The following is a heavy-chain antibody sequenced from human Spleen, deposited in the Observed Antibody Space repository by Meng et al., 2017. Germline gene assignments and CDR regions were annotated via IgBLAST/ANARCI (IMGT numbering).Heavy chain of an antibody. CDR3: AKEAQVGAAIDY. Sequence: GESLKISCAASGFTFSSYSMNWVRQAPGKGLEWVSSISSSSSYIYYADSVKGRFTISRDNAKNSLYLQMNSLRAEDTAVYYCAKEAQVGAAIDYWGQGTLVTVSS. J-gene: IGHJ4*02. CDR1: GFTFSSYS. CDR2: ISSSSSYI. V-gene: IGHV3-21*04. D-gene: IGHD1-26*01.